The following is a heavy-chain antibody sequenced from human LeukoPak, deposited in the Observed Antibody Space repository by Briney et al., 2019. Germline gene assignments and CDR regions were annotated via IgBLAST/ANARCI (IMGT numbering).Heavy chain of an antibody. J-gene: IGHJ4*02. CDR1: GGSFSGYY. Sequence: SETLSLTCAVYGGSFSGYYWSWTRQPPGKGLEWIGEINHSGSTNYNPSLKSRVTISVDTSKNQFSLKLSSVTAADTAVYYCASYQIAVAGTQRFDYWGQGTLVTVSS. V-gene: IGHV4-34*01. CDR3: ASYQIAVAGTQRFDY. D-gene: IGHD6-19*01. CDR2: INHSGST.